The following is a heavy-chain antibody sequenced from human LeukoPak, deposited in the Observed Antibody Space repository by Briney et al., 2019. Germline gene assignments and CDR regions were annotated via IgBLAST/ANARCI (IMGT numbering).Heavy chain of an antibody. V-gene: IGHV1-24*01. CDR2: FDPEDGET. D-gene: IGHD3-16*01. J-gene: IGHJ3*02. Sequence: ASVKVSCKVSGYTLTELSMHWVRQAPGKGLEWMGGFDPEDGETIYAQKFQGRVTMTEDTSTDTAYMELSSLRSEDTAVYYCATDLYGRHAFDIWGQGTMVTVSS. CDR3: ATDLYGRHAFDI. CDR1: GYTLTELS.